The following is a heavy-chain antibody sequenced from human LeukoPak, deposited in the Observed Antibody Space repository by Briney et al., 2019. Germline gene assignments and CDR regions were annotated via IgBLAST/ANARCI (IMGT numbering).Heavy chain of an antibody. CDR1: GYTFNDYY. CDR3: ARAGGTYYDFWSAH. V-gene: IGHV1-2*02. J-gene: IGHJ4*02. CDR2: INPHSGGT. Sequence: GASVKVSCKASGYTFNDYYIHWVRQAPGQGLEWMGWINPHSGGTYYAQKFQGRVTITMDRSISTAYMELSRLRSDDTAVYYCARAGGTYYDFWSAHWGQGTLVTVSS. D-gene: IGHD3-3*01.